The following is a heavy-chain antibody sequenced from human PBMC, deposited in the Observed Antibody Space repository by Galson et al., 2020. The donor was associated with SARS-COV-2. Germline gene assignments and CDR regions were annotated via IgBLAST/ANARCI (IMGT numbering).Heavy chain of an antibody. J-gene: IGHJ6*02. CDR1: GFSLITSGMC. V-gene: IGHV2-70*01. Sequence: SGPTLVKPTQTLTLTCTFSGFSLITSGMCVSWIRQPPGKALEWLALIDWDDDKYYSTSLKTRLTISKDTSKNQVVLTMTNMDPVDTATYYCARITVEQQLVQDYYYGMDVWGQGTTVTVSS. CDR3: ARITVEQQLVQDYYYGMDV. CDR2: IDWDDDK. D-gene: IGHD6-13*01.